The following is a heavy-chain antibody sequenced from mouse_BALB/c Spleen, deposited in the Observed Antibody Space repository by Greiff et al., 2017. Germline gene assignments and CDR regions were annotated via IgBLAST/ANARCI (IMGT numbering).Heavy chain of an antibody. CDR1: GYTFTSYN. CDR2: IYPGNGDT. V-gene: IGHV1-12*01. J-gene: IGHJ4*01. Sequence: LQQPGAELVKPGASVKMSCKASGYTFTSYNMHWVKQTPGQGLEWIGAIYPGNGDTSYNQKFKGKATLTADKSSSTAYMQLSSLTSEDSAVYYCARGYVMDYWGQGTSVTVSS. CDR3: ARGYVMDY.